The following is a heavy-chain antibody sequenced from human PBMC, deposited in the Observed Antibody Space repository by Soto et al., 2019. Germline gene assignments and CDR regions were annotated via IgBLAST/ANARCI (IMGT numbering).Heavy chain of an antibody. D-gene: IGHD4-17*01. CDR3: AKDTRYGDYVRWFDS. CDR1: GFTFSSYA. J-gene: IGHJ5*01. CDR2: ITASGGRT. V-gene: IGHV3-23*01. Sequence: EVHLLESGGGLVQPGGSLRLSCTASGFTFSSYAMTWVRQAPGRGLEGVSGITASGGRTYYADSVKGRFTISRDNSKSTLYLQMNSLRAEDTAVYVCAKDTRYGDYVRWFDSWGQGTLVTVSS.